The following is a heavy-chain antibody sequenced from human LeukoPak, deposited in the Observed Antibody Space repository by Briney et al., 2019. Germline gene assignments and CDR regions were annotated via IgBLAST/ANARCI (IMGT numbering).Heavy chain of an antibody. CDR1: GGSISSYY. J-gene: IGHJ4*02. CDR2: IYHSGST. CDR3: AREIAAAGNPYYDY. V-gene: IGHV4-59*12. D-gene: IGHD6-13*01. Sequence: SETLSLTCTVSGGSISSYYWSWIRQPPGKGLEWIGYIYHSGSTYYNPSLKSRVTISVDRSKNQFSLKLSSVTAADTAVYYCAREIAAAGNPYYDYWGQGTLVTVSS.